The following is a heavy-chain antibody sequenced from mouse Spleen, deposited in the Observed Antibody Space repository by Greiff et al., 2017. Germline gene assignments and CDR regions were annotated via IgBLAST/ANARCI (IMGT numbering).Heavy chain of an antibody. CDR2: IWRGGST. CDR3: AKNPIYDGYYYAMDY. CDR1: GFSLTSYG. D-gene: IGHD2-3*01. V-gene: IGHV2-5*01. Sequence: QVQLQQSGPGLVQPSQSLSITCTVSGFSLTSYGVHWVRQSPGKGLEWLGVIWRGGSTDYNAAFMSRLSITKDNSKSQVFFKMNSLQADDTAIYYCAKNPIYDGYYYAMDYWGQGTSVTVSS. J-gene: IGHJ4*01.